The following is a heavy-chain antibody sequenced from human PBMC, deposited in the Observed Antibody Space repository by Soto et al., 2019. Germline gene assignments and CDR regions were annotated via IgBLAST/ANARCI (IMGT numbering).Heavy chain of an antibody. CDR2: IYYSENT. CDR1: GGSISSSSNH. CDR3: ATHLPYGPLDH. Sequence: QLQLQESGPGLVKPSETLSLTCTVSGGSISSSSNHWGWIRQPPGKGLEWIGNIYYSENTYYNPSLNSRVTISVDTSKNQFSLRLTSVTAADTAVYYCATHLPYGPLDHWGQGTLVTVSS. J-gene: IGHJ4*02. D-gene: IGHD4-17*01. V-gene: IGHV4-39*01.